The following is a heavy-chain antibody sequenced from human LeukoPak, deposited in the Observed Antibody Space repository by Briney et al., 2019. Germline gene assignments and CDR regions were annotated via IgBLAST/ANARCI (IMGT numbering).Heavy chain of an antibody. J-gene: IGHJ4*02. CDR3: ARGPPWFVVVPAAVDY. CDR1: GGSFSGYY. Sequence: SETLSLTCAVYGGSFSGYYWSWIRQPPGKGLEWIGEINHSGSTNYNPSLKSRVTISVDTSKNQFSLKLSSVTAADTAVYYCARGPPWFVVVPAAVDYWGQGTLVTVSS. D-gene: IGHD2-2*01. V-gene: IGHV4-34*01. CDR2: INHSGST.